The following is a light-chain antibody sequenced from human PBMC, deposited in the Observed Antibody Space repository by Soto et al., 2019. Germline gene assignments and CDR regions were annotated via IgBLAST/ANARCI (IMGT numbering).Light chain of an antibody. CDR2: GAS. J-gene: IGKJ4*01. V-gene: IGKV3D-20*02. CDR3: YQRSNWPPT. Sequence: EIVLTQSPGTLSLSPGERATLSCRASQSVSGSYLAWYQQKPGQAPRLFIYGASSRATGIPDRFSGSGSGTDFTLTISSLEPEDFAVYYCYQRSNWPPTFGGGTKVDIK. CDR1: QSVSGSY.